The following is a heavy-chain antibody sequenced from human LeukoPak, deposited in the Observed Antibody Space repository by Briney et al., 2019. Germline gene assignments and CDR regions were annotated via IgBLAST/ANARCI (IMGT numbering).Heavy chain of an antibody. J-gene: IGHJ4*02. CDR3: ARHASPDIVIVPAATFDY. D-gene: IGHD2-2*01. Sequence: SETLSLTRAVSDYSINSGHYWGWIRQPPGKGLEWIGSIYHSGRTYYNPSLKSRVTTSVDTSKNQFSLKLTSVTAADTAVYYCARHASPDIVIVPAATFDYWGQGTLVTVSS. CDR1: DYSINSGHY. V-gene: IGHV4-38-2*01. CDR2: IYHSGRT.